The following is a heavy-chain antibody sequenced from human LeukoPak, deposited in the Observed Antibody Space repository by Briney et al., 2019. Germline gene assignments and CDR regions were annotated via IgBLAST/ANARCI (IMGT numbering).Heavy chain of an antibody. J-gene: IGHJ4*02. CDR1: GFTFGSYA. D-gene: IGHD6-13*01. Sequence: GGSLRLSCAASGFTFGSYAMSWVRQAPGKGREWVSAISSSCGSTYYGGSVKGRFTISRDNAKSSLYLQMTSLRAEDTAIYYCSRDRSDAISWYAGSHWGQGTLLTVSS. V-gene: IGHV3-23*01. CDR2: ISSSCGST. CDR3: SRDRSDAISWYAGSH.